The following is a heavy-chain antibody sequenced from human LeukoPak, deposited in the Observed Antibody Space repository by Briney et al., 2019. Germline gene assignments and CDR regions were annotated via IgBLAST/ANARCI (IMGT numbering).Heavy chain of an antibody. J-gene: IGHJ3*02. Sequence: SETLSLTCTVSGGSISSGGYYWSWLRQHPGKGLEWIGYIYYSGSTYYNPSLKSRVTISVDTSKNQFSLKLSSVTAADTAVYYCARDRVMVAFHIWGQGTMVTVSS. D-gene: IGHD3-16*01. CDR2: IYYSGST. V-gene: IGHV4-31*03. CDR3: ARDRVMVAFHI. CDR1: GGSISSGGYY.